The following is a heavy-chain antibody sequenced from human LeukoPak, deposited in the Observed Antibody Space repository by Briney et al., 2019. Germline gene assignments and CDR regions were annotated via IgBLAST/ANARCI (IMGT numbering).Heavy chain of an antibody. J-gene: IGHJ2*01. Sequence: SETLSLICAVYGAYFRAYYWSWIRQAPGKGLEWIGEINDSGHGRYNASLKSRVTMSVDTSKNQLSLKLKSVTAADTAVYYCASSRDLYLDAFTSYWYVDVWGRGSLVTVSS. D-gene: IGHD3-16*01. CDR2: INDSGHG. CDR1: GAYFRAYY. CDR3: ASSRDLYLDAFTSYWYVDV. V-gene: IGHV4-34*01.